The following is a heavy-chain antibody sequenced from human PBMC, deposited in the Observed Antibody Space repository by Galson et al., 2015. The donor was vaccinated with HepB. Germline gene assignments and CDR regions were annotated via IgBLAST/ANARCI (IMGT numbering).Heavy chain of an antibody. Sequence: HSGAAAKKPGESLRTSSKGSGYSLTSYWSSCVRQMPGKGLEWMGRINPSDSYTNYSPSFQGHVTISADKSISTAYLQWSSLKASDTAMYYCARMNYDFWSGYYGSDYWGQGTLVTVSS. J-gene: IGHJ4*02. V-gene: IGHV5-10-1*01. CDR2: INPSDSYT. CDR3: ARMNYDFWSGYYGSDY. CDR1: GYSLTSYW. D-gene: IGHD3-3*01.